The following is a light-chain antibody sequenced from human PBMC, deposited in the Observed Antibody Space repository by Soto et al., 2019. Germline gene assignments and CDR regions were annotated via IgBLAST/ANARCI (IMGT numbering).Light chain of an antibody. Sequence: DIQMTQSPSTLSASVGDRVIITCRASQSISNHLNWYQQKPGKAPKILIFAASSLQSGVPSRFSGSRSGPDFTLTISSLQPEDFAPYYCQQSYSSPPTFGQGTKVDIK. CDR1: QSISNH. CDR2: AAS. CDR3: QQSYSSPPT. V-gene: IGKV1-39*01. J-gene: IGKJ1*01.